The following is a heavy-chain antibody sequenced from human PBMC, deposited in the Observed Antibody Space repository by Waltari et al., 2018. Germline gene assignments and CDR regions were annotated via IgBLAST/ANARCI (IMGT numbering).Heavy chain of an antibody. J-gene: IGHJ4*02. V-gene: IGHV1-24*01. Sequence: QVQLVQSGAEVKKPGASVKVSCKLSGYTLTELSIHWVRQAPGKGLEWMGAFDPEDGEKFYAQKFRGRFIMTEDTSADIAYMDLSSLTSEDTAVYYCTASALRFLEWSGGCDYWGQGTPVTVSS. CDR3: TASALRFLEWSGGCDY. CDR2: FDPEDGEK. D-gene: IGHD3-3*01. CDR1: GYTLTELS.